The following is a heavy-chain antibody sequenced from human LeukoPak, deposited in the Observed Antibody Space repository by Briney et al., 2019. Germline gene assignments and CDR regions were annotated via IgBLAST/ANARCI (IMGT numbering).Heavy chain of an antibody. D-gene: IGHD3-22*01. Sequence: GESLRLSCAVSGFSFNHAWMNWVRQAPGKGLEWVGRIKCNTDGATTEYAAPVQGRFTISTDDSKNTLYLQMNSLKPADTAVYYCTTVGSSRYYYYFDYWGQGSLVTVSS. CDR1: GFSFNHAW. CDR3: TTVGSSRYYYYFDY. J-gene: IGHJ4*02. CDR2: IKCNTDGATT. V-gene: IGHV3-15*01.